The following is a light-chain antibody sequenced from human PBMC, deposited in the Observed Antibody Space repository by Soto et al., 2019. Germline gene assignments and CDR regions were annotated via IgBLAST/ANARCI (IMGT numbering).Light chain of an antibody. Sequence: LTQSPGPLSVSPGERATLSCRASPSVGNTWLDWYQQTVGQAPSLLLYGASTRATGSPDRFSGSWSGTDFTLTSTRLAPADFAVYACSHYGTSGPYTFGQGTKLEIK. V-gene: IGKV3-20*01. CDR3: SHYGTSGPYT. J-gene: IGKJ2*01. CDR2: GAS. CDR1: PSVGNTW.